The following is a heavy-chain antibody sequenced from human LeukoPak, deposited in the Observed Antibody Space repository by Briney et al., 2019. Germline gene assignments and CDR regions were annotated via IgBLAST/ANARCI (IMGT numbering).Heavy chain of an antibody. J-gene: IGHJ4*02. CDR3: ARGWEETRGWYFDY. CDR2: INHSGST. D-gene: IGHD1-26*01. CDR1: GGSFSGYY. Sequence: PSETLSLTCAVYGGSFSGYYWSWIRQPPGKGLEWIGEINHSGSTNYNPSLKSRVTISVDTSKNQFSLKLSSLTAADTAVYYCARGWEETRGWYFDYWGQGTLVTVSS. V-gene: IGHV4-34*01.